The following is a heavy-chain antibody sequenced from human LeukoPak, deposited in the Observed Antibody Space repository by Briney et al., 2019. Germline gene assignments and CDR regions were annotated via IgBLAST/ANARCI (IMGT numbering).Heavy chain of an antibody. CDR2: INPSGGGT. D-gene: IGHD2-2*01. CDR3: ASYCSSTSCYSYDAFDI. CDR1: GYTFTSYY. Sequence: GASVKVSCKASGYTFTSYYMHWVRQAPGQGLEWMGIINPSGGGTSYAQKFQGRVTMTRDTSTSTVYMELSSLRSEDTAVYYCASYCSSTSCYSYDAFDIWGQGTMVTVSS. V-gene: IGHV1-46*01. J-gene: IGHJ3*02.